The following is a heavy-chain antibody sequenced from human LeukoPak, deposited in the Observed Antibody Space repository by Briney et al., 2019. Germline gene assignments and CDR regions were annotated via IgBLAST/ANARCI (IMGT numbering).Heavy chain of an antibody. V-gene: IGHV1-8*01. CDR1: GYTFTSYD. CDR2: MNPNSGNT. Sequence: ASVKVSCKASGYTFTSYDINWVRQATGQGLEWMGWMNPNSGNTGYAQKFQGRVTMTRNTSRSTAYMELSSLRSEDAAVYYCARGWYSSGWYWFDPWGQGTLVTVST. CDR3: ARGWYSSGWYWFDP. J-gene: IGHJ5*02. D-gene: IGHD6-19*01.